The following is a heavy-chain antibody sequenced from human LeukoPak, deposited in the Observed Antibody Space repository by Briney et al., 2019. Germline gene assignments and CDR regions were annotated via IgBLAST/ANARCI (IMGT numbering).Heavy chain of an antibody. V-gene: IGHV4-4*07. Sequence: PSETLSLTCTVSGGSISRYYWTWIRQPAGKGLEWIGRIYTSGSNNQNPSLKSRVTMSVDTSKNQFSLKLSSVTAADTAVYYCARDLLRAYALGTYYNPEGLGYWGQGTLVTVSS. D-gene: IGHD3-10*01. CDR1: GGSISRYY. CDR2: IYTSGSN. J-gene: IGHJ4*02. CDR3: ARDLLRAYALGTYYNPEGLGY.